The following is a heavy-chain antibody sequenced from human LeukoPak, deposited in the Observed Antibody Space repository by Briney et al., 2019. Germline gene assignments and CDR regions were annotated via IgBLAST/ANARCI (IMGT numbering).Heavy chain of an antibody. CDR1: GFSFSDYR. D-gene: IGHD6-19*01. CDR2: INDRGGYT. J-gene: IGHJ4*02. CDR3: ARERDRGIEVADHFDY. Sequence: PGGSLRLSCVGSGFSFSDYRMAWVRQAPGKGPGWVSVINDRGGYTVYADSVTGRFSISRDNSDNTLYLHMNSRRAEDTAVYYCARERDRGIEVADHFDYWGQGTLVTVSS. V-gene: IGHV3-23*01.